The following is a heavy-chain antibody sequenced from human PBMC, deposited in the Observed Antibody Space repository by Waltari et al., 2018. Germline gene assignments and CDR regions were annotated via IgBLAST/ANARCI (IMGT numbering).Heavy chain of an antibody. J-gene: IGHJ4*02. Sequence: QVQLVQSGAEVKKPGASGKVSCKASGYTFTGSYMHWVRQAPGQGLEWMGWINPNSGGKNYAQKFQGRVTMTRDTSISTAYMELSRLRSDDTAVYYCARGARIRSLTPRYYFDYWGQGTLVTVSS. CDR1: GYTFTGSY. CDR3: ARGARIRSLTPRYYFDY. D-gene: IGHD3-9*01. V-gene: IGHV1-2*02. CDR2: INPNSGGK.